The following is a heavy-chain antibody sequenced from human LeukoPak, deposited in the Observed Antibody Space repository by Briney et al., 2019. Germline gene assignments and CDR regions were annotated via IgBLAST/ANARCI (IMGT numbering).Heavy chain of an antibody. CDR3: ARERGYCRSSSCPEVY. CDR2: IYHGGST. V-gene: IGHV4-30-2*01. CDR1: GYSISSGGYY. D-gene: IGHD2-2*01. Sequence: PSETLSLTCTASGYSISSGGYYWSWIRQPPGKGLEWIGYIYHGGSTYYNPSLKSRVTMSIDTSKNQFSLRLSSVTAADTAFYFCARERGYCRSSSCPEVYWGQGALVTVSS. J-gene: IGHJ4*02.